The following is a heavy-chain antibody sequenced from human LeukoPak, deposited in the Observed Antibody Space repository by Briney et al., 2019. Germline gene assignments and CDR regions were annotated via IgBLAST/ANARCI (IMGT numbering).Heavy chain of an antibody. CDR2: INWNGGST. CDR3: ARKTSSGWSTGHFGY. V-gene: IGHV3-20*04. CDR1: GFTFDDYG. J-gene: IGHJ4*02. Sequence: PGGSLRLSCAASGFTFDDYGMSWVRQAPGKGLEWVSGINWNGGSTGYADSVKGRFTISRDNAKNSLYLQMNSLRAEDTALYYCARKTSSGWSTGHFGYWGQGTLVTVSS. D-gene: IGHD6-19*01.